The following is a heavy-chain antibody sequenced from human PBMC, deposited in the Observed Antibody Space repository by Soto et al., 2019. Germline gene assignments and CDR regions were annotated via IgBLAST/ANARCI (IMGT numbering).Heavy chain of an antibody. CDR1: GDSITSGGYY. V-gene: IGHV4-31*03. D-gene: IGHD3-9*01. J-gene: IGHJ4*02. Sequence: SETLSLPCTVTGDSITSGGYYWSWIRQHPGKGLEWLGYIYGSGGSGSTLYNPSLTSRITLSVDTSKPQFSLNLSSVTVAIKAVHVCARKRAEYFSVLDYWGQGTLVTVSS. CDR3: ARKRAEYFSVLDY. CDR2: IYGSGGSGST.